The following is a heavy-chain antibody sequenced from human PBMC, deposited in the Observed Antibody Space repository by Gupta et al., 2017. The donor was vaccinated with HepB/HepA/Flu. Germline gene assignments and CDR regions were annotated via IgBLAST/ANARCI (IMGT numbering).Heavy chain of an antibody. Sequence: QVQLQQWGAGLLKPSETLSLTCAVYGGSFSGYYWSWIRQPPGKGLEWIGEINHSGSTNYNPSLKSRVTISVDTSKNQCSLKLSSVTAADTAVYYCARLPAVLYYYYYMDVWGKGTTVTVSS. CDR1: GGSFSGYY. CDR3: ARLPAVLYYYYYMDV. J-gene: IGHJ6*03. V-gene: IGHV4-34*01. D-gene: IGHD2-2*01. CDR2: INHSGST.